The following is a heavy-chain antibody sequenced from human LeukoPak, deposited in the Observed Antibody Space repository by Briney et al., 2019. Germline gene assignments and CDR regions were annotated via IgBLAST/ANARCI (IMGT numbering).Heavy chain of an antibody. V-gene: IGHV3-23*01. Sequence: GGSLRLSCAASGFTFSSYAMSWVRQAPGKGLEWVSAISGSGGSTYYADSVKGRFTISRDNSKNTLYLQMNSLRAEDTAVYYCAKDSSKYYDFWSGYFYDAFDTWGQGTMVTVSS. J-gene: IGHJ3*02. CDR2: ISGSGGST. CDR3: AKDSSKYYDFWSGYFYDAFDT. D-gene: IGHD3-3*01. CDR1: GFTFSSYA.